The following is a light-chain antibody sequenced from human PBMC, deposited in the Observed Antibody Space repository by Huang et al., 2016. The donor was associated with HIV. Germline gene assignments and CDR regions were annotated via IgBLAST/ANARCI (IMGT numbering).Light chain of an antibody. CDR1: QNVFSN. J-gene: IGKJ1*01. CDR2: VAS. CDR3: QQYNNWPWT. V-gene: IGKV3-15*01. Sequence: EIVMTQSPGPLSVSPGERGTLSCRAGQNVFSNLAWYQQKPGQAPRLLIYVASTRATGIPARFSGSGSWTEFTLTITRLQSEDFAVYYCQQYNNWPWTFGQGTKVEIK.